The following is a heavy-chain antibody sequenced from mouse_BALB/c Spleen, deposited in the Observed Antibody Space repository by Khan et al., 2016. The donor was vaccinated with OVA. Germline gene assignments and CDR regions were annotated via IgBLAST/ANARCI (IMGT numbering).Heavy chain of an antibody. J-gene: IGHJ3*01. D-gene: IGHD1-1*01. CDR3: VNHGSSSSWFTY. CDR1: GYPFTSYW. CDR2: INPRTDYP. Sequence: QVQLQQSGAELAKPGASVKMSCKASGYPFTSYWMHWVTQRPGQGLEWIGYINPRTDYPAYNQKFKDKATLTADKSSRTAYMQLTSLTSEDSAVYDGVNHGSSSSWFTYWGQGTLVTVSA. V-gene: IGHV1-7*01.